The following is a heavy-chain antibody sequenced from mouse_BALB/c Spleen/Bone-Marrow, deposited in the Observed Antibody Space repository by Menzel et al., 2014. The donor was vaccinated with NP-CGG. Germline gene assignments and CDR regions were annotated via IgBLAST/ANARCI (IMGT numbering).Heavy chain of an antibody. J-gene: IGHJ3*01. CDR3: ARGRQLELRSFAY. CDR2: ISTYSGNT. V-gene: IGHV1-67*01. Sequence: QVQLQQSGPELVRPGVSVKISCKGSGYTFXDYAMHWAKQSHAKGLEWIGVISTYSGNTNYNQKFKGKATMTVDKSSSXAYMELARLTSEDSAIYYCARGRQLELRSFAYWGQGTLVTVSA. D-gene: IGHD3-2*01. CDR1: GYTFXDYA.